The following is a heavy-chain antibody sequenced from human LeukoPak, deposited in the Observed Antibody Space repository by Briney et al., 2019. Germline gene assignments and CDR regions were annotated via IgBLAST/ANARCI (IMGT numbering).Heavy chain of an antibody. CDR3: ARDRGYWFDP. CDR1: GFTFSSYS. D-gene: IGHD3-16*01. V-gene: IGHV3-48*01. CDR2: ITSSSSTI. Sequence: GSLRLSCAASGFTFSSYSMHWVRQAPGKGLEWVSYITSSSSTIYYADSVKGRFTISKDNAKNSLYLQMNSLRAEDTAVYYCARDRGYWFDPWGQGTLVTVSS. J-gene: IGHJ5*02.